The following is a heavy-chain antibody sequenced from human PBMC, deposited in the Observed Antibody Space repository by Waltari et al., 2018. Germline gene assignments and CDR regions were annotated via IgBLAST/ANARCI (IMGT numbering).Heavy chain of an antibody. CDR2: IYYNGAT. CDR1: RGSIRSHY. J-gene: IGHJ6*02. D-gene: IGHD2-2*01. Sequence: VKPSETLSLTCDVSRGSIRSHYWSWIRRPPGKGLEWIGYIYYNGATNYNPSLMSRVTISVDTAKNQFSLKLSSVTAADTAVYYCARDRVVPADEPDYYGLDVWGQGTTVTVSS. V-gene: IGHV4-59*11. CDR3: ARDRVVPADEPDYYGLDV.